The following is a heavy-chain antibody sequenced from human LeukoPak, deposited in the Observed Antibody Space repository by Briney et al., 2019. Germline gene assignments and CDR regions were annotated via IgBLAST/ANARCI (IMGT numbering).Heavy chain of an antibody. CDR1: GFTFSSYG. D-gene: IGHD3-16*02. Sequence: GGSLRLSCAASGFTFSSYGMHWVRQAPGKGLEWVAFIRYDGSNKYYADSVKGRFTISRDNSKNTLYLQMNSVRAEDTAVYYCAKDDYDYVWGSYRSYFDYWGQGTLVTVSS. V-gene: IGHV3-30*02. J-gene: IGHJ4*02. CDR2: IRYDGSNK. CDR3: AKDDYDYVWGSYRSYFDY.